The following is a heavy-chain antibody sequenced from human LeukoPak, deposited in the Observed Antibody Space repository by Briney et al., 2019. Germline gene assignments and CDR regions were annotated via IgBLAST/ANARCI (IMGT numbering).Heavy chain of an antibody. J-gene: IGHJ6*03. D-gene: IGHD2-15*01. CDR3: AKNGDRGAYCSGGSCYPYYYYNMDV. V-gene: IGHV3-48*03. CDR2: ISSSGSTI. Sequence: HSGGSLRLSCAASGFTFSTYEMNWVRQAPGKGLEWVSYISSSGSTIYYADSVKGRFTISRDNAKNSLYLQINSLRAEDTAIYYCAKNGDRGAYCSGGSCYPYYYYNMDVWGKGTTVTISS. CDR1: GFTFSTYE.